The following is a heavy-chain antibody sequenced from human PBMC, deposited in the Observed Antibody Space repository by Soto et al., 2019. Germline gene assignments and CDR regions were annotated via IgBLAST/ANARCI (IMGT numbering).Heavy chain of an antibody. CDR1: GFTVSSNY. J-gene: IGHJ4*02. Sequence: GGSLRLSCAASGFTVSSNYMSWVRQAPGKGLEWVSVIYSGGSTYYANSVKGRFTISRDNSKNTVYLQLNSLKTEDTAVYYCTTDRLSGGYCGSTTSCSGYWGQGTLVTVSS. D-gene: IGHD2-2*01. CDR2: IYSGGST. CDR3: TTDRLSGGYCGSTTSCSGY. V-gene: IGHV3-53*01.